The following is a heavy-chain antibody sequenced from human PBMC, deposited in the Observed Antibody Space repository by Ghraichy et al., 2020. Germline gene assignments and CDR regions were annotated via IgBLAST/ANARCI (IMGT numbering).Heavy chain of an antibody. CDR3: ARGTGTPNYGMDV. D-gene: IGHD1-7*01. J-gene: IGHJ6*02. CDR1: GGSFSCYY. CDR2: INHSGNT. V-gene: IGHV4-34*01. Sequence: SETLSLTCAVYGGSFSCYYLSLLRQAPGKGLEWIGEINHSGNTNCNPSLKSRVTISVDTSKNQFSLKLSTVTAADTAVYFCARGTGTPNYGMDVWGQGTTVTLS.